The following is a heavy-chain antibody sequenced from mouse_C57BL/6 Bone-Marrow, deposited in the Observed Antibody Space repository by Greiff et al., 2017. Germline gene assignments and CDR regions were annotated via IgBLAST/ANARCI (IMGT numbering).Heavy chain of an antibody. CDR2: IHPSASAT. CDR1: GYTFTSYW. CDR3: AIEGRYGSNAMDY. V-gene: IGHV1-74*01. J-gene: IGHJ4*01. Sequence: QVQLQQPGAELVKPGASVKVSCKASGYTFTSYWMHWVKQRPGQGLEWIGRIHPSASATNYNQKFKGKATLTVDQSSSTAYMQLSSLTSEDSAVYYCAIEGRYGSNAMDYWGQGTSVTVSS. D-gene: IGHD1-1*01.